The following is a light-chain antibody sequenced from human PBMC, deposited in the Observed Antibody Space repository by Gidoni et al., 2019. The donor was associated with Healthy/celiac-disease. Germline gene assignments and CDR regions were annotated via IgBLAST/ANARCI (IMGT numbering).Light chain of an antibody. CDR3: QSAESSGIDV. V-gene: IGLV3-25*03. J-gene: IGLJ1*01. CDR1: ALPKQY. CDR2: KES. Sequence: SYDLPQPPSVSVSPGQTARITCSGDALPKQYAYWYQQKPGKAPVLGIYKESERPSGIPERLSGSSSGKTVTLTISGVQAEDEADYYCQSAESSGIDVFGTGTKVTVL.